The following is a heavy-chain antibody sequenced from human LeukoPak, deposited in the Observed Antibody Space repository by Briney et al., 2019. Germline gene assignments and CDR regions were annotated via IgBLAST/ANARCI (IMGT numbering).Heavy chain of an antibody. J-gene: IGHJ3*02. CDR2: ISSSSSYI. CDR1: GLTFSSYS. V-gene: IGHV3-21*01. D-gene: IGHD6-13*01. Sequence: PGGSLRLSCAASGLTFSSYSMNWVRQAPGKGLEWVSSISSSSSYIYYADSVKGRFTFSRDNAKNSLYLQMNSLRAEDTAVYYCARIQSAAAVYAFDIWGQGTMVTVSS. CDR3: ARIQSAAAVYAFDI.